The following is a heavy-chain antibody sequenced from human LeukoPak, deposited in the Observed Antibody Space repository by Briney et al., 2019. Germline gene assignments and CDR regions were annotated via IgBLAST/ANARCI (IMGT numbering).Heavy chain of an antibody. Sequence: PGGSLRLSCAASGFTFSSYSMNWVRQAPGKGLEWVSSISSSSSYIYYADSVKGRFTIYRDNAKNSLYLQMNSLRAEDTAVYYCARDLSGVASWDDYWGQGTLVTVSS. CDR3: ARDLSGVASWDDY. V-gene: IGHV3-21*01. J-gene: IGHJ4*02. CDR2: ISSSSSYI. CDR1: GFTFSSYS. D-gene: IGHD3-10*01.